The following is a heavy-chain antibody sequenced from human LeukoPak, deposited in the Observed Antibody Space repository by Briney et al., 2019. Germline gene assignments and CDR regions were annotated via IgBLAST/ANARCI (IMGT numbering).Heavy chain of an antibody. CDR1: GFTFTNAW. D-gene: IGHD1-26*01. Sequence: GGSLRLSCAASGFTFTNAWMNWVRQAPGKGLEWVGRIKRKSDGGTTDYAAPVKGRFTISRDDSKSILYLQMNSLKTEDTAVYYCTTSGNPSLIDIWGRGTMVTVSS. J-gene: IGHJ3*02. V-gene: IGHV3-15*07. CDR2: IKRKSDGGTT. CDR3: TTSGNPSLIDI.